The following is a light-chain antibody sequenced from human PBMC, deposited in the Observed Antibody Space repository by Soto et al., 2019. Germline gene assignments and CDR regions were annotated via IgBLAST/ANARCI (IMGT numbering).Light chain of an antibody. CDR1: QSVLYSSNINNY. J-gene: IGKJ1*01. CDR2: WAS. CDR3: QQYYTTPPT. V-gene: IGKV4-1*01. Sequence: DIVMTQSPDSLAVSLGERATINCKSSQSVLYSSNINNYLAWYQQKPGQPPKLLIYWASTRESGVPDRFSGSGSGTDFTLTISSLQAEDVAVYYCQQYYTTPPTFGQGTEVEIK.